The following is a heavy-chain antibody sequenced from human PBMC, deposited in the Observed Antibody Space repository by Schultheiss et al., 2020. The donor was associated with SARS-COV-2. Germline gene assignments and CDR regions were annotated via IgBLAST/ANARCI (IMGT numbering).Heavy chain of an antibody. V-gene: IGHV4-4*07. J-gene: IGHJ3*02. CDR1: GGSISSYY. D-gene: IGHD2-15*01. CDR3: ARDPRSYCSGGSCYSAGMHAFDI. Sequence: SETLSLTCTVSGGSISSYYWSWIRQPAGKGLEWIGRIYTSGSTNYNPSLKSRVTMSVDTSKNQFSLKLSSVTAADTAVYYCARDPRSYCSGGSCYSAGMHAFDIWGQGTMVTVSS. CDR2: IYTSGST.